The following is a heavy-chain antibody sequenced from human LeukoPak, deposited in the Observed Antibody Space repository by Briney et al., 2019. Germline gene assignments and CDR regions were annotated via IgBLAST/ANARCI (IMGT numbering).Heavy chain of an antibody. J-gene: IGHJ5*02. D-gene: IGHD5-12*01. V-gene: IGHV3-7*03. CDR1: GFTFSNFW. CDR3: AKDSGSSSGYESWFDP. CDR2: IRQDGSET. Sequence: GGSLRLSCVASGFTFSNFWMHWVRQAPGKGLEWVANIRQDGSETYYVDSVKGRFTISRDNAKNSVYLQMNSLRVEDTALYYCAKDSGSSSGYESWFDPWGQGTLVTVSS.